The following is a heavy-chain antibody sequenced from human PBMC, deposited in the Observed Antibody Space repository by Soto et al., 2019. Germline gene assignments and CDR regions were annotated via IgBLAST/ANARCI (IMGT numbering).Heavy chain of an antibody. J-gene: IGHJ4*02. D-gene: IGHD3-9*01. Sequence: AASGFTFSSYAMSWVRQAPGKWLEWVSAISGSGGSTYYADSVKGRFTISRDNSKNTLYLQMNSLRAEDTAVYYCAADYDILTGLDYWGQGTLVTVSS. CDR2: ISGSGGST. V-gene: IGHV3-23*01. CDR1: GFTFSSYA. CDR3: AADYDILTGLDY.